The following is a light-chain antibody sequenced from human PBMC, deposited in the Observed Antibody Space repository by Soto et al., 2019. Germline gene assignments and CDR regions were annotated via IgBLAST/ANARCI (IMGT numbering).Light chain of an antibody. J-gene: IGLJ1*01. CDR3: SSYTSSSLYV. V-gene: IGLV2-14*01. Sequence: QSALTQPASVSGSPGQSITISCTGTSSDVGGYNYVSCYQQLPGKAPKLMIYDVSDRPSGVSNRFSGSKSGNTASLTISGLQTEDEADYYCSSYTSSSLYVFGTGTKVTVL. CDR1: SSDVGGYNY. CDR2: DVS.